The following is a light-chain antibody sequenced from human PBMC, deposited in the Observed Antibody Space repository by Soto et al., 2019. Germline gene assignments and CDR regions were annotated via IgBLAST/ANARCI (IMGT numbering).Light chain of an antibody. CDR1: QSVSSS. Sequence: EIVRTQSPATLSVSPGERANISCRASQSVSSSLAWYKQQPGQAPSLLIYGSSTRATGIPARFSGSGSGTEFTLTISSLKSEDFAVDYCQQYNNWWTVGQGTKGDIK. J-gene: IGKJ1*01. CDR2: GSS. CDR3: QQYNNWWT. V-gene: IGKV3-15*01.